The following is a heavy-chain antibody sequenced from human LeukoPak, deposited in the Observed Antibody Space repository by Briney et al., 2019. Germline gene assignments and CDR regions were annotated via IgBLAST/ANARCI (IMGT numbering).Heavy chain of an antibody. CDR1: GFTFSSYE. CDR2: ISSSGSTI. Sequence: GGSLRLSCAASGFTFSSYEMNWVRQAPGKRLEWVSYISSSGSTIYYADSVKGRFTISRDNAKNSLYLQMNSLRAEDTAVYYCARNYGDYIAYYFDYWGQGTLVTVSS. CDR3: ARNYGDYIAYYFDY. J-gene: IGHJ4*02. V-gene: IGHV3-48*03. D-gene: IGHD4-17*01.